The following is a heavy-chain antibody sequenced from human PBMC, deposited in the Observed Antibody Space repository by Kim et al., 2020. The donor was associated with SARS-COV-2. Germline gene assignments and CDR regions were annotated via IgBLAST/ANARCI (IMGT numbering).Heavy chain of an antibody. J-gene: IGHJ3*02. CDR3: AKEAITMMVGEAFDI. V-gene: IGHV3-23*01. D-gene: IGHD3-22*01. Sequence: DSVKGLFTISRDNSKHTLYLQMNSLKAEDTAVYYCAKEAITMMVGEAFDIWGQGTMVTVSS.